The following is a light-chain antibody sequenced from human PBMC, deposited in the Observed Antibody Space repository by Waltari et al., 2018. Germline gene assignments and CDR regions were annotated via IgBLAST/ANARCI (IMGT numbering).Light chain of an antibody. Sequence: DIHMTQSPSSLSASIGDRVTITCRASQGITTYLNWYQQKPGKAPNLLISSAYRLEGGVPSRFSGSGSGTDFTLTISSLQPEDFATYYCQQYDALPLTFGGGTKVKI. J-gene: IGKJ4*01. CDR1: QGITTY. CDR3: QQYDALPLT. V-gene: IGKV1-39*01. CDR2: SAY.